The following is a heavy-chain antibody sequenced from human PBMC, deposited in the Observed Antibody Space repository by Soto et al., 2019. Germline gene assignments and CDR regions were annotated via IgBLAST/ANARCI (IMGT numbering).Heavy chain of an antibody. CDR3: GRGETMGSAFGMDV. Sequence: EVQLVDSGGGLVQPGGSLRLSCAASGFTFSSYTMNWVRRAPGKGLEWVSYISSASSTIYYADSVKGRFTISRDNAKKSLYLQMNSRRGEDAAVYDCGRGETMGSAFGMDVWGQGTTVTVSS. CDR2: ISSASSTI. D-gene: IGHD3-10*01. V-gene: IGHV3-48*01. J-gene: IGHJ6*02. CDR1: GFTFSSYT.